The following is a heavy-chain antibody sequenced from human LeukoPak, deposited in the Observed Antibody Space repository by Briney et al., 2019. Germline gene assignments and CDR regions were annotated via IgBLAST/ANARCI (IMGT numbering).Heavy chain of an antibody. CDR3: ATSEYSSSSSRYFDL. V-gene: IGHV1-24*01. J-gene: IGHJ2*01. D-gene: IGHD6-6*01. CDR2: FDPEDGET. Sequence: ATSVKVSCKVSGYTLTELSMHWVRQAPGKGLEWMGGFDPEDGETIYAQKFQGRVTMTEDTSTDTAYMELSSLRSEDTAVYYCATSEYSSSSSRYFDLWDRGTLVTVSS. CDR1: GYTLTELS.